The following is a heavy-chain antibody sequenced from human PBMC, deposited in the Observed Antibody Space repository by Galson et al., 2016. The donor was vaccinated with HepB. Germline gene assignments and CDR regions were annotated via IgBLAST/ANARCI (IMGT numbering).Heavy chain of an antibody. CDR3: ARHRSMIAPPLFGI. CDR1: GYSFNRYW. V-gene: IGHV5-10-1*01. J-gene: IGHJ3*02. Sequence: QSGAEVKKPGDSPRISCKASGYSFNRYWISWVRQMPGKGLEWMGRIDPSDSYTNYSPSFEGHVTISSDKSIATAHLQWTSLKASDTAMYYCARHRSMIAPPLFGIWGQGIMVTVSS. CDR2: IDPSDSYT. D-gene: IGHD2-21*01.